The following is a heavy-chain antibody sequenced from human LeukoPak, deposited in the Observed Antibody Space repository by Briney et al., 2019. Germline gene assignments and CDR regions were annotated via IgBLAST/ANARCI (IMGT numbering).Heavy chain of an antibody. V-gene: IGHV4-34*01. CDR3: ARGALSGWELLLSPLHFDN. J-gene: IGHJ4*02. D-gene: IGHD2-15*01. CDR1: GGSFRGYY. Sequence: SGTLCLTCAVYGGSFRGYYWGWIRHRPGKGLEWSGEINHSGSTNYNPCLKSRVTLSVDTCKNQFSLKLSSVPAADTAVYYCARGALSGWELLLSPLHFDNWGQGTLITVYS. CDR2: INHSGST.